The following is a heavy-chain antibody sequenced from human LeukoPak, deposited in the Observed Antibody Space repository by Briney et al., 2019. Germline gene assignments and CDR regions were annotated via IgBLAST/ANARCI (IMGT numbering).Heavy chain of an antibody. CDR3: ARGGYGAGAFDI. V-gene: IGHV4-59*12. Sequence: SETLSLTGTVSGGSISSYYWSWIRQPPGKGLEWIGYIYYSGSTNYNPSLRSRVTISVDTSKNQFSLKLSSVTAADTAVYYCARGGYGAGAFDIWGQGTMVTVSS. CDR2: IYYSGST. D-gene: IGHD5-18*01. J-gene: IGHJ3*02. CDR1: GGSISSYY.